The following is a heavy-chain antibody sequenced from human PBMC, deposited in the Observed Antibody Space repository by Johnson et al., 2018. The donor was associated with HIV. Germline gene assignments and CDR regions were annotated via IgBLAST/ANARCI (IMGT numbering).Heavy chain of an antibody. CDR3: ARDSVISSGWYNVDAFDI. CDR2: ISSRGGTI. D-gene: IGHD6-19*01. CDR1: GFSVSRNY. V-gene: IGHV3-48*04. J-gene: IGHJ3*02. Sequence: VQLVESGGGVVRPGGSLRPSCAASGFSVSRNYKTWVSQAPGKGLEWVSYISSRGGTIYYARSVQGRSTISRDNAKNSLYLQMTTRRAEDTAVYYCARDSVISSGWYNVDAFDIWGQVTMVTVSS.